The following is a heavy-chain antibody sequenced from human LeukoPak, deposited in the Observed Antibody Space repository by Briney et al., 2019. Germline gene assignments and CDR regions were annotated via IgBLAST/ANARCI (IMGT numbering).Heavy chain of an antibody. V-gene: IGHV4-59*08. CDR2: IYYSGST. J-gene: IGHJ2*01. CDR3: ARQGGGFWYFDL. CDR1: GGSISSYY. D-gene: IGHD6-25*01. Sequence: SETLSLTCTVSGGSISSYYWRWIRQPPGKGLEWIGYIYYSGSTNYNPSLKSRVTISVDTSKNQFSLKLSSVTAADTAVYYCARQGGGFWYFDLWGRGTLVTVSS.